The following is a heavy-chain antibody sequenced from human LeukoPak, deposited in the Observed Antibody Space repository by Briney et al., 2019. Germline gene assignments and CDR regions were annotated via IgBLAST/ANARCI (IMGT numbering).Heavy chain of an antibody. D-gene: IGHD3-22*01. Sequence: SETLSLTCTVSGGSISSSSYYWGWIRQPPGKGLEWIGEIYHSGSTNYNPSLKSRVTISVDKSKNQFSLKLSSVTAADTAVYYCAREISSGYYYYFDYWGQGTLVTVSS. CDR2: IYHSGST. V-gene: IGHV4-39*07. CDR3: AREISSGYYYYFDY. CDR1: GGSISSSSYY. J-gene: IGHJ4*02.